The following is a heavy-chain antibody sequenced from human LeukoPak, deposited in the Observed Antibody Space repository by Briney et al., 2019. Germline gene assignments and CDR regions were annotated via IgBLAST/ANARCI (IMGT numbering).Heavy chain of an antibody. J-gene: IGHJ6*03. D-gene: IGHD1-26*01. V-gene: IGHV4-4*07. CDR1: GGSISSYY. Sequence: SETLSLTCTVSGGSISSYYWSWIRQPAGKGLEWIGRIYSSGSTNYNPSLKSRVTMSVDTSKNQFSLKLSSVTAADTAVYYCARSKGSESYYYYYMDVWGKGPPSPSP. CDR2: IYSSGST. CDR3: ARSKGSESYYYYYMDV.